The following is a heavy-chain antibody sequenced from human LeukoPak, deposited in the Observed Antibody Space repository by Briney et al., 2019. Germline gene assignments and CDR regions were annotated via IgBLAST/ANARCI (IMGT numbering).Heavy chain of an antibody. V-gene: IGHV3-15*07. Sequence: GGSLRLSCAASGFTFSSYAMHWVRQAPGKGLEWVGRIKSKTDGGTTDYTAPVKGRFTISRDDSKNTLYLQMNSLKTEDTAVYYCTTEGTYYYGSGVDYWGQGTLVTVSS. D-gene: IGHD3-10*01. CDR3: TTEGTYYYGSGVDY. CDR2: IKSKTDGGTT. J-gene: IGHJ4*02. CDR1: GFTFSSYA.